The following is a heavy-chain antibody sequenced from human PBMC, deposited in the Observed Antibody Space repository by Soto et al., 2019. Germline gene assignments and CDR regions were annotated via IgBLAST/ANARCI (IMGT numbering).Heavy chain of an antibody. V-gene: IGHV3-33*01. CDR1: GFTFSSYG. J-gene: IGHJ6*02. CDR3: ARDKRRYYYGSGSYYYYYYGMDV. Sequence: GGSLRLSCAVSGFTFSSYGMHWVRQAPGKGLEWVAVIWYDGSNKYYADSVKGRFTISRDNSKNTLYLQMNSLRAEDTAVYYCARDKRRYYYGSGSYYYYYYGMDVWGQGTTVTVSS. CDR2: IWYDGSNK. D-gene: IGHD3-10*01.